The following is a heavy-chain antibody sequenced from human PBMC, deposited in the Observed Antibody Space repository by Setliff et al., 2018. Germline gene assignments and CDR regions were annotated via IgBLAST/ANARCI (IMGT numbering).Heavy chain of an antibody. V-gene: IGHV3-30*01. CDR3: ARDGASFFWSSGLRGGDYMDV. CDR2: ISYEGSTK. Sequence: GGSLRLSCAASGFTFSNYAMHWVRQAPGKGLEWVTVISYEGSTKHYADSVKGRFTISRDNSKNTLYLQMNSLRAEETAMYYCARDGASFFWSSGLRGGDYMDVWGKGTTVTVSS. J-gene: IGHJ6*03. D-gene: IGHD3-3*01. CDR1: GFTFSNYA.